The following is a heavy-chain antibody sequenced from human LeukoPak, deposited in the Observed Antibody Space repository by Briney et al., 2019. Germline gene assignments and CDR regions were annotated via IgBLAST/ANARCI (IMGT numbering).Heavy chain of an antibody. D-gene: IGHD3-22*01. CDR1: GFTDSSNY. CDR2: IYGGGRT. V-gene: IGHV3-53*01. CDR3: ARSGYDN. Sequence: GGPLRLSCAASGFTDSSNYMSWLRQAQRKGVGWVSVIYGGGRTYYADSVKSRFTISRDNSKNTLYLQMNSLRAEDTAVYYCARSGYDNWGQGTLVTVSS. J-gene: IGHJ4*02.